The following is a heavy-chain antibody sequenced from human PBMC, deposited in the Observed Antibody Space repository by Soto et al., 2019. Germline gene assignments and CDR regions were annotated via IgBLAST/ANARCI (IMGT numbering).Heavy chain of an antibody. V-gene: IGHV3-30*18. CDR3: AKGYGSGSYVIDY. CDR2: ISYDGSNK. CDR1: GFTFSSYG. J-gene: IGHJ4*02. D-gene: IGHD3-10*01. Sequence: QVQLVESGGGVVQPGRSLRLSCAASGFTFSSYGMHWVRQAPGKGLEWVAVISYDGSNKYYADSVKGRFTISRDNSKNTLYLQMNSLRAEDTAVYYCAKGYGSGSYVIDYWGQGTLVTVSS.